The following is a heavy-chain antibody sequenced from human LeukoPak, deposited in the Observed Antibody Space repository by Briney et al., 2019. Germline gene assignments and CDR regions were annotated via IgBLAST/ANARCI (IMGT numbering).Heavy chain of an antibody. D-gene: IGHD3-9*01. CDR3: ARATFDYDILTGYYWFDP. J-gene: IGHJ5*02. CDR2: IYYSGST. CDR1: GSSISSGGYY. V-gene: IGHV4-31*03. Sequence: PSETLSLTCTVSGSSISSGGYYWSWIRQHPGKGLEWIGYIYYSGSTYYNPSLKSRVTISVDTSKNQFSLKLSSVTAADTAVYYCARATFDYDILTGYYWFDPWGQGTLVTVSS.